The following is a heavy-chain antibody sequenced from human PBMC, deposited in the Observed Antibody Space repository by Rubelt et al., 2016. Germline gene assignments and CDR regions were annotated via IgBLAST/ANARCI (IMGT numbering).Heavy chain of an antibody. Sequence: QVQLQQWGAGLLKPSETLSLSCAVYGGSFSGYYWTWIRPPPGQGLEWIGEITHTGSTNYNPTLKSRVTLSVDTSKNQFFLKLNYVTAADPAVYYCARGAGGGNSAGYWGQGTRVTVSS. CDR1: GGSFSGYY. CDR2: ITHTGST. D-gene: IGHD4-23*01. CDR3: ARGAGGGNSAGY. V-gene: IGHV4-34*01. J-gene: IGHJ4*02.